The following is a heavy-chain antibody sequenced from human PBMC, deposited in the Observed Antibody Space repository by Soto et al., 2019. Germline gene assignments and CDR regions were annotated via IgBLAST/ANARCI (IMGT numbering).Heavy chain of an antibody. V-gene: IGHV6-1*01. CDR3: AGTTSLQWYYMDV. J-gene: IGHJ6*03. D-gene: IGHD1-7*01. CDR1: GDRVSSNSAA. CDR2: TYYRSRWYN. Sequence: QVQLQQSGPGLLRPSQTLSLNCAISGDRVSSNSAAWNWIRQSPSRGLEWLGRTYYRSRWYNDYAVSVKSRITVNPDTSKNQVSRHLNSVTPEDTAVYYCAGTTSLQWYYMDVWDKGTTVTVSS.